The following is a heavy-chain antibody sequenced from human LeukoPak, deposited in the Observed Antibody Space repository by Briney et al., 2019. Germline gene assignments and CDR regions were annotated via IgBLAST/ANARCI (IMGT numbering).Heavy chain of an antibody. D-gene: IGHD6-13*01. CDR2: ISSSSSYI. CDR1: GFTFSSYS. V-gene: IGHV3-21*01. J-gene: IGHJ6*03. CDR3: ARVQNSSSWYMYYYYYYMDV. Sequence: GGSLRLSCAASGFTFSSYSMNWVRQAPGKGLEWVSSISSSSSYIYYADSVKGRFTISRDNAKNSLYLQMNSLRAEDTAVYCCARVQNSSSWYMYYYYYYMDVWGKGTTVTVSS.